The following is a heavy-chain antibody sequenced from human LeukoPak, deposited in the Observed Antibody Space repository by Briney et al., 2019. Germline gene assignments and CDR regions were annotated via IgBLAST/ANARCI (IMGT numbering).Heavy chain of an antibody. CDR1: GFTFSDYY. Sequence: PGGSLRLSCAASGFTFSDYYMSWLRQAPGKGLEWVSYISSSGSTIYYADSVKGRFTISRDNAKNSLYLQMNSQRAEDTGVYYCARDAESNYVSDYWGQGTLVTVSS. V-gene: IGHV3-11*01. D-gene: IGHD4-11*01. J-gene: IGHJ4*02. CDR3: ARDAESNYVSDY. CDR2: ISSSGSTI.